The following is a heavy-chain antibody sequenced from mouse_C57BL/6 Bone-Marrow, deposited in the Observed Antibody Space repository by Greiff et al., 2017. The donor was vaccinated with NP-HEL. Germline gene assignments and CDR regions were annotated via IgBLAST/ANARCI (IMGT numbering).Heavy chain of an antibody. CDR2: IYPRSGNP. CDR1: GYTFTSYG. J-gene: IGHJ3*01. Sequence: VQLQQSGAELARPGASVKLSCKASGYTFTSYGISWVKQRTGQGLEWIGEIYPRSGNPYYNEKFKGKATLTADKSSSTAYMELRSLTSEDSAVYFCAYYYGSSYGFAYWGQGTLVTVSA. CDR3: AYYYGSSYGFAY. V-gene: IGHV1-81*01. D-gene: IGHD1-1*01.